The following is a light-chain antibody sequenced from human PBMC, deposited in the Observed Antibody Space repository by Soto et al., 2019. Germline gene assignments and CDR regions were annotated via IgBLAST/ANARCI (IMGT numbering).Light chain of an antibody. J-gene: IGLJ1*01. Sequence: QSVLTQPPSVSAAPGQKVTISCSGSSSNIGNNYVSWYQQLPGTAPKLLIYENYKRPSGIPDRFSGSKSGTSATLGITGLQTGDEADYFCGTWDSSLSVHVFATGTKLTVL. CDR1: SSNIGNNY. V-gene: IGLV1-51*02. CDR2: ENY. CDR3: GTWDSSLSVHV.